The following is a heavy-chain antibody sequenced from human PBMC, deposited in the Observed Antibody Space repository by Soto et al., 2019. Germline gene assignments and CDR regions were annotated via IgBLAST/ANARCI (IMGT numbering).Heavy chain of an antibody. D-gene: IGHD1-26*01. CDR3: VKGGTSKFDP. V-gene: IGHV4-59*01. J-gene: IGHJ5*02. CDR2: IYYTGST. Sequence: SETLSLTCTVSGGYISREYWSWIRQPPGKGLEWIGYIYYTGSTNYNPSLKSRVTISVDTSKNQFSLNLSSVTAADTAVYYCVKGGTSKFDPWGQGTLVTVSS. CDR1: GGYISREY.